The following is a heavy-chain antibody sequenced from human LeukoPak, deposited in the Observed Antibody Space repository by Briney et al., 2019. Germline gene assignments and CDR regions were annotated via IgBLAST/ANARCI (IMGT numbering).Heavy chain of an antibody. Sequence: GGSLRLSCAASGFTFSSYSMNWVRQAPGKGLEWGSYISGSSSTIYYADSVKGRFTISRDNGKNTLYLQMNSLRAEDTALYHCARALYYDFWSGSPDDAFDIWGQGTMVTVSS. CDR1: GFTFSSYS. CDR2: ISGSSSTI. D-gene: IGHD3-3*01. CDR3: ARALYYDFWSGSPDDAFDI. J-gene: IGHJ3*02. V-gene: IGHV3-48*01.